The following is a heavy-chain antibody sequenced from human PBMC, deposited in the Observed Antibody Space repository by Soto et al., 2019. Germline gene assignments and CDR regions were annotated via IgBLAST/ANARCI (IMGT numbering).Heavy chain of an antibody. Sequence: ASVEVSCKASGYTFTSYGISWVRQAPGQGLEWMGWISAYNGNTNYAQKLQGRVTMTTDTSTSTAYMELRSLRSDDTAVYYCARNRVDFWSGYVDYWGQGTLVTVSS. CDR3: ARNRVDFWSGYVDY. CDR2: ISAYNGNT. V-gene: IGHV1-18*01. J-gene: IGHJ4*02. D-gene: IGHD3-3*01. CDR1: GYTFTSYG.